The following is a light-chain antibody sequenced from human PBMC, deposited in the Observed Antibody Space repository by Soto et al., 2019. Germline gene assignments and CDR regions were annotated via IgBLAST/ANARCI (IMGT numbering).Light chain of an antibody. CDR3: HQRYSWPHT. Sequence: EIVLTQSPATLSLSPGERATLSCRASQSVSTYLGWYQEKPGQPPRLVFSEASNRATGIPARFSGSGSGTSFTLTISSLEPEDFAVYFCHQRYSWPHTFGRGTKLEI. J-gene: IGKJ2*01. CDR2: EAS. CDR1: QSVSTY. V-gene: IGKV3-11*01.